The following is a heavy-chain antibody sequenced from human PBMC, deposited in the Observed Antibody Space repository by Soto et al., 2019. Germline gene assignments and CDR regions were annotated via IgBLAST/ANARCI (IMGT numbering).Heavy chain of an antibody. J-gene: IGHJ4*02. D-gene: IGHD6-19*01. Sequence: GGSLRLSCAASGFTFSDYAMHWVRQAPGKGLEWVAVVSHDGRITHYADSVKGRFTISRDSSKNTVSLEMTSLRAEDTAVYYGAKGGRQWLVTSDFNYWGQGALVTVSS. CDR2: VSHDGRIT. CDR3: AKGGRQWLVTSDFNY. V-gene: IGHV3-30*18. CDR1: GFTFSDYA.